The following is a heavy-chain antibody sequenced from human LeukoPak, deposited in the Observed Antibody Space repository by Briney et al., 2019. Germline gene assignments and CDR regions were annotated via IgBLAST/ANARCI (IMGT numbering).Heavy chain of an antibody. CDR1: GYTFTSYG. V-gene: IGHV1-18*01. D-gene: IGHD6-13*01. CDR3: ARRAAGIFPPIDY. Sequence: ASVKVSCKASGYTFTSYGISWVRQAPGQGLEWMGWISGYNRNTKYAQRLQGRVIMTTDTSTSTVYMELRSLRSDDTAVYYCARRAAGIFPPIDYWGQGTLVTVSS. J-gene: IGHJ4*02. CDR2: ISGYNRNT.